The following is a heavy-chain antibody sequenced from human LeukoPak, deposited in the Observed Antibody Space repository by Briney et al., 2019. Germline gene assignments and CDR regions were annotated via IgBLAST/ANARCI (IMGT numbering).Heavy chain of an antibody. Sequence: PGGSLRLSCAASGFTFSSYWMSWVRQAPGQGLEWMANINHDGSEKYYVDSVKGRFTISRDNAKNSLYLQMNSLRAEDTALYYCARRDMGVATTSYYYMDVWGKGTTVTVSS. CDR1: GFTFSSYW. CDR2: INHDGSEK. J-gene: IGHJ6*03. CDR3: ARRDMGVATTSYYYMDV. V-gene: IGHV3-7*03. D-gene: IGHD2-15*01.